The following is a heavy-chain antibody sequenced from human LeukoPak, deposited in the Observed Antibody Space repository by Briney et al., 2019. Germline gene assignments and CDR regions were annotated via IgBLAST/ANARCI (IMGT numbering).Heavy chain of an antibody. CDR3: AVQVAGNVY. Sequence: GGSLRLSCAASGFTFSSYWMHWVRQAPGKGLVWVSRINSDGSSTNYAASVEGRFTISRDNAKNTLYLQMNSLRAEDTAVYYCAVQVAGNVYWGQGTLVTVSS. CDR1: GFTFSSYW. V-gene: IGHV3-74*01. CDR2: INSDGSST. J-gene: IGHJ4*02. D-gene: IGHD6-19*01.